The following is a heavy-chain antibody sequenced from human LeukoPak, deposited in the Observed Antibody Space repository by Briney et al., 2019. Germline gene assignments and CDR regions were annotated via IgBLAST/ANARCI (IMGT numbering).Heavy chain of an antibody. CDR3: AKRDNDYSSWRSRGGYNWFDP. CDR2: ISGSGGGT. CDR1: GFTLSSYA. J-gene: IGHJ5*02. Sequence: PGGSLRLSCAASGFTLSSYAMSWVRQAPGEGLEWGSAISGSGGGTYYADSVKGRFTISRDNTKNTLYLQMNSLRAEDTAVYYCAKRDNDYSSWRSRGGYNWFDPWGQGTLVTVSS. D-gene: IGHD4-11*01. V-gene: IGHV3-23*01.